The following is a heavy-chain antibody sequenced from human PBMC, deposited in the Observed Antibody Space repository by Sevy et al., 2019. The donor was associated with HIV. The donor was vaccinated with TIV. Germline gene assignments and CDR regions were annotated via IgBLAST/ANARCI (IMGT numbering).Heavy chain of an antibody. V-gene: IGHV7-4-1*02. D-gene: IGHD3-3*01. CDR2: INTNTGNP. CDR1: GYTCTSYA. Sequence: PGASVKVSCKASGYTCTSYAMNWVRQAPGQGLEWMGWINTNTGNPTYAQGFTGRFDFSLDTSVSTAYLQISSLKAEDTAVYYCARARPDEITIFGVVIPRGPNQNLDYWGQGTLVTVSS. J-gene: IGHJ4*02. CDR3: ARARPDEITIFGVVIPRGPNQNLDY.